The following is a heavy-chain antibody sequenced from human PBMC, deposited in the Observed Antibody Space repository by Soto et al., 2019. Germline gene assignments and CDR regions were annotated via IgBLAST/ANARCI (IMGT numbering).Heavy chain of an antibody. Sequence: GGSLRLSCVVSGFTFSSSGMSWVRQAPGKGLEWVSGISDSGSRTYYEDSVKGRFTISRDNSKNTLSLEMNTLRAEDTAVYYCAKDSGWLHHYWGQGTLVTVSS. V-gene: IGHV3-23*01. CDR1: GFTFSSSG. CDR2: ISDSGSRT. J-gene: IGHJ4*02. D-gene: IGHD5-12*01. CDR3: AKDSGWLHHY.